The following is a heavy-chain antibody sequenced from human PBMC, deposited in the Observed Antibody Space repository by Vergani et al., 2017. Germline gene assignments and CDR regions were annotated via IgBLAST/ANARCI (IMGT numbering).Heavy chain of an antibody. J-gene: IGHJ4*02. V-gene: IGHV4-38-2*02. Sequence: QVQLQESGPGLVKPSETLSLTCTVSGYSISSGYYWGWIRQPPGKGLEWIGSIYHSGSTYYNPSLKSRVTISVDTSKNQFSLKLSSVTAADTAVYYCARLTYYYDPGFDYWGQGTLVTVSS. D-gene: IGHD3-22*01. CDR1: GYSISSGYY. CDR2: IYHSGST. CDR3: ARLTYYYDPGFDY.